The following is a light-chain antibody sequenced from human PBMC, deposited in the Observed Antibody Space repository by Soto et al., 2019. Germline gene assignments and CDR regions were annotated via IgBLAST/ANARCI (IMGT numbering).Light chain of an antibody. Sequence: DMQMTQSPSSLSASVGDRVIITCRASQGIRNDLAWYQQKPGKAPRRLIYDASKLQDGVPSRFSGSGSGTEFTLTISSLQPEDIATYYCLQHGSYPRTFGQGTKVDIK. CDR2: DAS. CDR1: QGIRND. V-gene: IGKV1-17*01. CDR3: LQHGSYPRT. J-gene: IGKJ1*01.